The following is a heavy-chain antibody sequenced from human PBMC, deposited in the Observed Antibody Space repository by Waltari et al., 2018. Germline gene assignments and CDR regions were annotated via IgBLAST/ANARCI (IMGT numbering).Heavy chain of an antibody. V-gene: IGHV1-2*06. Sequence: QVQLVQSGAAVKKPGASVRVSCKLSGHTFNGHPMHWVRQAPGQGLEWMGRMSPNSGDSTFSQKFQGRLTLTRDTAISTAYMELNNLTPDDTAVYYCARFGAENWGQGTLVTVSS. J-gene: IGHJ4*02. D-gene: IGHD3-16*01. CDR1: GHTFNGHP. CDR2: MSPNSGDS. CDR3: ARFGAEN.